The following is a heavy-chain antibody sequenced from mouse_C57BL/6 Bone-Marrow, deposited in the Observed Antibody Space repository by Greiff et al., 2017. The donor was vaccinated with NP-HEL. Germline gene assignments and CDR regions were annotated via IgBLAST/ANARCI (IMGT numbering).Heavy chain of an antibody. CDR2: IYPGDGDT. CDR3: ARSGPRARYYDYEPFAY. J-gene: IGHJ3*01. D-gene: IGHD2-4*01. CDR1: GYAFSSSW. Sequence: VQLQESGPELVKPGASVKISCKASGYAFSSSWMNWVKQRPGKGLEWIGRIYPGDGDTNYNGKFKGKATLTADKSSSTAYMQLSSLTSEDSAVYVCARSGPRARYYDYEPFAYWGQGTLVTVSA. V-gene: IGHV1-82*01.